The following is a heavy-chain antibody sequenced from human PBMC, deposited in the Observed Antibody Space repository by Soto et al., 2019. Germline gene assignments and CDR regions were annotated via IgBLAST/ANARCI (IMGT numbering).Heavy chain of an antibody. CDR2: IIPILGIA. V-gene: IGHV1-69*02. J-gene: IGHJ4*02. D-gene: IGHD6-19*01. Sequence: QVQLMQSGAEVQKPGSSVQVSCKASGGTFSRYTISWVRQAPGQGLEWMGRIIPILGIANYAQKFQGRGTINAYKSTSTAYMELSSLRSEDTAVYYCADRDCNQWLVYVDYWGQGTLVTVSS. CDR3: ADRDCNQWLVYVDY. CDR1: GGTFSRYT.